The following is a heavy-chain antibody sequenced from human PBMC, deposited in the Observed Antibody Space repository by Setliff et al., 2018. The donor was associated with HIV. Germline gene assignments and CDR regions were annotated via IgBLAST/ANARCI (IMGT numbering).Heavy chain of an antibody. Sequence: GGSLRLSCAASGFTVSSYYMAWVRQGPGKGLEWVSTIYSDGSTYHADSVKGRFTLSRDTSKNTLFLQMNSLRPEDTAVYYCARVRLYNTALDYWGQGTLVTVSS. CDR2: IYSDGST. D-gene: IGHD3-3*01. V-gene: IGHV3-66*02. J-gene: IGHJ4*02. CDR3: ARVRLYNTALDY. CDR1: GFTVSSYY.